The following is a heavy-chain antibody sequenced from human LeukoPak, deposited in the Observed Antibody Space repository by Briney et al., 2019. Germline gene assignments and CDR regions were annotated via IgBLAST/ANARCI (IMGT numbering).Heavy chain of an antibody. CDR1: GFTFSSYS. D-gene: IGHD2-15*01. V-gene: IGHV3-21*01. CDR2: ISSSSTYI. CDR3: ATPTLGYCSGGSCRTSDY. J-gene: IGHJ4*02. Sequence: PGGSLRLSCAASGFTFSSYSMNWVRQAPGKGLEWVSSISSSSTYIYYADSVKGRFTISRDNAKNSLYLQMSSLRADDTAVYYCATPTLGYCSGGSCRTSDYWGQGTLVTVPS.